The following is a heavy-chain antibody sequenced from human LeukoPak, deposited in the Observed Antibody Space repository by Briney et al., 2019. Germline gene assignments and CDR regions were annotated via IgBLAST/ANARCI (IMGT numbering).Heavy chain of an antibody. Sequence: SETLSLTCTVSGGSISSYYWSWIRQPPGKGLEWIGYIYYSGSTNYNPSLKSRVTISVDTSKNQFSLKLSSVTAADTAVYYRATTGFDSSSLYWGQGTLVTVSS. V-gene: IGHV4-59*01. CDR1: GGSISSYY. D-gene: IGHD6-6*01. J-gene: IGHJ4*02. CDR3: ATTGFDSSSLY. CDR2: IYYSGST.